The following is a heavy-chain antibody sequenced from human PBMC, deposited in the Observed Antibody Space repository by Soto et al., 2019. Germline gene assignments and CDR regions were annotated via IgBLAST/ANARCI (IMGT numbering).Heavy chain of an antibody. CDR3: ARDSPTNYDSSGYSDY. Sequence: ASVKVSCKASGYTFTSYGISWVRQAPGQGLEWMGIINPAGPTTNYAQKFQGSVTMTTDKSTSTAYMELSSLRSEDTAVYYCARDSPTNYDSSGYSDYWGQGTLVTVSS. CDR2: INPAGPTT. CDR1: GYTFTSYG. J-gene: IGHJ4*02. V-gene: IGHV1-18*01. D-gene: IGHD3-22*01.